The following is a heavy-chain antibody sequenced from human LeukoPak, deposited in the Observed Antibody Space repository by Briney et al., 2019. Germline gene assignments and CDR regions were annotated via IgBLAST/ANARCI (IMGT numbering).Heavy chain of an antibody. V-gene: IGHV4-59*01. CDR1: GGSISSYY. CDR2: LYYSGST. J-gene: IGHJ4*02. CDR3: ARAFSGYDSWGISTVTPYYFDY. D-gene: IGHD5-12*01. Sequence: SETLSLTCIVSGGSISSYYWSWIRQPPGKGLEWIGYLYYSGSTNYNPSLKSRVTISVDTSKNQFSLKLSSVTAADTAVYYCARAFSGYDSWGISTVTPYYFDYWGQGTLVTVSS.